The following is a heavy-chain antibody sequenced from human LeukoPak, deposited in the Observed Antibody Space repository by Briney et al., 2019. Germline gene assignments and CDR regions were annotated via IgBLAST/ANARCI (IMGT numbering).Heavy chain of an antibody. V-gene: IGHV3-74*01. CDR1: GFTFRSFW. CDR3: ARGGFSHGFDV. CDR2: INNDGTDT. D-gene: IGHD5-12*01. J-gene: IGHJ3*01. Sequence: GGSLKLSCAASGFTFRSFWIHWVRQAPGKGLVWVGRINNDGTDTIYADSVKGRFTVSRDNAKNTLYLQMNSLRVEDTAVYFCARGGFSHGFDVWGQGTVVTVSS.